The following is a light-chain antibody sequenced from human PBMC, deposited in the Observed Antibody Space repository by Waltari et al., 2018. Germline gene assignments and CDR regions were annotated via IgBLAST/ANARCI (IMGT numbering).Light chain of an antibody. V-gene: IGKV1-5*03. Sequence: DIQMTQSPSTLSASVGDRVTITCRASQSIRSWLAWYQQKPGKAPKLLIYKASTIESGVPSRFSGSGSGTEFTLTISSLQPDDFATYYCQQYNSYSWTFGQGTKVEIK. J-gene: IGKJ1*01. CDR1: QSIRSW. CDR3: QQYNSYSWT. CDR2: KAS.